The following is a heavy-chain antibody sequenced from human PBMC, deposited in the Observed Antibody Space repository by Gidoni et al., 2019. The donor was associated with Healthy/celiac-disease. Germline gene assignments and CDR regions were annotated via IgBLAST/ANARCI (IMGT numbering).Heavy chain of an antibody. CDR3: ARDAQGSHYYYYYYMDV. Sequence: QVQLQESGPGLVKPSETLSLTCTVSGGSISSSYWSWIRQPPGKGLEWIGYIYYSGSTNYNPSLKSRVTISVDTSKNQFSLKLSSVTAADTAVYYCARDAQGSHYYYYYYMDVWGKGTTVTVSS. J-gene: IGHJ6*03. CDR1: GGSISSSY. V-gene: IGHV4-59*01. CDR2: IYYSGST.